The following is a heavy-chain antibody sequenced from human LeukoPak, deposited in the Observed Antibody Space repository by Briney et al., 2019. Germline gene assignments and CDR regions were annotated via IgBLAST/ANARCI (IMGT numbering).Heavy chain of an antibody. CDR3: ARERKVGATDFDY. Sequence: PGGSLRLSCAASAFTFDNYWMSRVRQAPGKGLEWVANIKPDGSEKHYVDSVEGRFTISRDNTKNSVYLQMNSLRAEDTAVYYCARERKVGATDFDYWGQGTLVTVSS. CDR2: IKPDGSEK. J-gene: IGHJ4*02. CDR1: AFTFDNYW. D-gene: IGHD1-26*01. V-gene: IGHV3-7*01.